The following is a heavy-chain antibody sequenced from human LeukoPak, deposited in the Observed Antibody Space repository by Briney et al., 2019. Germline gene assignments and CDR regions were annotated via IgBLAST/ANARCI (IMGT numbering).Heavy chain of an antibody. Sequence: ASVKVSCKASGYTFTSYGISWVRQAPGQGLEWMGWISAYNGNTNYAQKLQGRVTMTTDTSTSTAYMELRSLRSDDTAVYYCARDPARITIFGVVSMDVWGQGTTVTVSS. J-gene: IGHJ6*02. CDR3: ARDPARITIFGVVSMDV. V-gene: IGHV1-18*01. D-gene: IGHD3-3*01. CDR2: ISAYNGNT. CDR1: GYTFTSYG.